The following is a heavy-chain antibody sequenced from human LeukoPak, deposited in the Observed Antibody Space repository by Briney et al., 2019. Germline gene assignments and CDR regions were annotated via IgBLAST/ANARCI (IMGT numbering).Heavy chain of an antibody. D-gene: IGHD6-13*01. Sequence: SETLSLTCSVSGSSITSYYWSWIRQPPGKGLEWIGDIYYSGSTNYNPSLKSRVTILVDTSNYQFSLKLSSVNAADTAVYYCARDVGDSSSWPYYYAMDVWGQGTTVTVSS. CDR2: IYYSGST. V-gene: IGHV4-59*01. CDR1: GSSITSYY. J-gene: IGHJ6*02. CDR3: ARDVGDSSSWPYYYAMDV.